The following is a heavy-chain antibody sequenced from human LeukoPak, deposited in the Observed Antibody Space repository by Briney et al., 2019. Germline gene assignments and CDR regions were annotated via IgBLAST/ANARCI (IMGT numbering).Heavy chain of an antibody. D-gene: IGHD6-13*01. Sequence: PSETLSLTCTVSGGSISSYYWSWIRQPPGKGLEWIAYIYYSGSTKYNPSLKSRATISVDTSKNQFSLKLSSVTAADTAVYYCARVVAAAGEFDYWGQGTLVTVSS. CDR2: IYYSGST. J-gene: IGHJ4*02. V-gene: IGHV4-59*12. CDR3: ARVVAAAGEFDY. CDR1: GGSISSYY.